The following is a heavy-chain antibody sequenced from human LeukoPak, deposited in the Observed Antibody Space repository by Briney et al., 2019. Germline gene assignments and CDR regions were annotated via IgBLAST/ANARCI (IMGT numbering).Heavy chain of an antibody. V-gene: IGHV1-46*01. J-gene: IGHJ4*02. D-gene: IGHD5-18*01. CDR3: ARGSGYEGGYSYGYLGY. Sequence: ASVKVSCKASGYTFTSYYMHWVRQAPGQGLEWMGIINPSGGSTSYAQKFQGRVTMTRGTSTSTVYMELSSLRSEDTAVYYCARGSGYEGGYSYGYLGYWGQGTLVTVSS. CDR1: GYTFTSYY. CDR2: INPSGGST.